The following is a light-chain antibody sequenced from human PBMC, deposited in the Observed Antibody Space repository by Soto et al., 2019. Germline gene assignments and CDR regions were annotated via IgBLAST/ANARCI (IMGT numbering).Light chain of an antibody. V-gene: IGKV3-11*01. CDR2: DAS. J-gene: IGKJ4*01. Sequence: EIVLTQSPATLSLSPGERATLSCRASQSVSSYLAWFQQKPGQAPRLLIYDASNRATGIPARFSGSWSGTDFTLTISSLEPEDCAVYYCQQRTIWPLTFGGGTKVEIK. CDR3: QQRTIWPLT. CDR1: QSVSSY.